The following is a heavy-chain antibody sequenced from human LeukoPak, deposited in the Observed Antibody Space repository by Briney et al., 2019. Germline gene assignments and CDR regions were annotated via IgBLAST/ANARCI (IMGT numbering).Heavy chain of an antibody. V-gene: IGHV5-51*01. J-gene: IGHJ5*02. Sequence: GESLKISCKGSGYSFTSYWIGWVRQMPGKGLEWMGIIYPGDSDTRYSPSFQGQVTISADKSISTSYLQWSSLKASDTAMYYCARLAILEWPPPPWFDPWGQGTLVTVSS. CDR1: GYSFTSYW. CDR3: ARLAILEWPPPPWFDP. D-gene: IGHD3-3*01. CDR2: IYPGDSDT.